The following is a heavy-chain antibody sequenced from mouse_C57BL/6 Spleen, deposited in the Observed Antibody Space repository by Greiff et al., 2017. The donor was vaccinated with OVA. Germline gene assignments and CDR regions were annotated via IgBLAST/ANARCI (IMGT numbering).Heavy chain of an antibody. CDR1: GFTFSSYG. CDR3: ARRGDLYYGNYDAMDY. D-gene: IGHD2-1*01. CDR2: ISSGGSYT. Sequence: EVKLVESGGDLVKPGGSLKLSCAASGFTFSSYGMSWVRQTPDKRLEWVATISSGGSYTYYPDSVKGRFTISRDNAKNTLYLQMSSLKSEDTAMYYCARRGDLYYGNYDAMDYWGQGTSVTVSS. J-gene: IGHJ4*01. V-gene: IGHV5-6*02.